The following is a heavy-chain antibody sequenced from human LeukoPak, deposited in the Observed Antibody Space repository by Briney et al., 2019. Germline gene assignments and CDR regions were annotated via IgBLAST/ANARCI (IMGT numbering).Heavy chain of an antibody. J-gene: IGHJ4*02. CDR3: AKGFRGAVAGTAYFDY. CDR2: ISYDGSNK. D-gene: IGHD6-19*01. Sequence: PGGSLRLSCAAPGFTFSSYGMHWVRQAPGKGLEWVAVISYDGSNKYYADSVKGRFTISRDNSKNTLYLQMNSLRAEDTAVYYCAKGFRGAVAGTAYFDYWGQGTLVTVSS. V-gene: IGHV3-30*18. CDR1: GFTFSSYG.